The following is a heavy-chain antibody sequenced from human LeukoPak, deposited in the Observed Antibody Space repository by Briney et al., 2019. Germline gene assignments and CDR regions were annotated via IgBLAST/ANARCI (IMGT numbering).Heavy chain of an antibody. D-gene: IGHD4-17*01. V-gene: IGHV1-69*13. J-gene: IGHJ6*02. Sequence: ASVKVSCKASGGTFSSYAISWVRQAPGQGLEWMGGIIPIFGTANYAQKFQGRVTITADESTSTAYMELSSLRSEDTAVYYCASRTVITPTYGMDVWGQGTTVTVSS. CDR1: GGTFSSYA. CDR3: ASRTVITPTYGMDV. CDR2: IIPIFGTA.